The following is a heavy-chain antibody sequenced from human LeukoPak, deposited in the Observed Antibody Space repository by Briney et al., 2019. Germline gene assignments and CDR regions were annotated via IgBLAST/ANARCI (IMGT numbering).Heavy chain of an antibody. CDR3: ARSAGGYCSSTSCFHFDY. D-gene: IGHD2-2*01. Sequence: GGSLRLSCAASGFTFSSYSVNWVRQAPGKGLEWVSSISSSSSYIYYADSVKGRFTISRDNAKNSLYLQMNSLRAEDTAVYYCARSAGGYCSSTSCFHFDYWGQGTLVTVSS. CDR1: GFTFSSYS. V-gene: IGHV3-21*01. J-gene: IGHJ4*02. CDR2: ISSSSSYI.